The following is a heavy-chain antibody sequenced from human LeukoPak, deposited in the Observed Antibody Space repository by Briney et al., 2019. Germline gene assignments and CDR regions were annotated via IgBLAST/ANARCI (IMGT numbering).Heavy chain of an antibody. V-gene: IGHV4-39*01. CDR3: ANSIAAAGIIY. Sequence: SETLSLTCTVSGVSISSSSYYWGWLRQPPGKGLEWIGSIHYSGSTYYNPSLKSRVTISVDTSKNQFSLKLSSVTAADTAVYYCANSIAAAGIIYWGQGTLVTVSS. J-gene: IGHJ4*02. CDR1: GVSISSSSYY. CDR2: IHYSGST. D-gene: IGHD6-13*01.